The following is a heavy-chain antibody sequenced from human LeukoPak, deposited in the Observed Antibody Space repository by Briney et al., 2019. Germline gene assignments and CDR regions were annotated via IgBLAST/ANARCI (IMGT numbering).Heavy chain of an antibody. D-gene: IGHD1-1*01. Sequence: GGSLRLSCAASGSTFSSYWMHWVRQGPGKGLVWVARINGDESRTTYADSVRDRFTISRDNAKNTLYLQMNSLRAEDTAVYYCVRGQLERPFDFYGMDVWGKGTTVTVSS. V-gene: IGHV3-74*01. CDR1: GSTFSSYW. J-gene: IGHJ6*04. CDR3: VRGQLERPFDFYGMDV. CDR2: INGDESRT.